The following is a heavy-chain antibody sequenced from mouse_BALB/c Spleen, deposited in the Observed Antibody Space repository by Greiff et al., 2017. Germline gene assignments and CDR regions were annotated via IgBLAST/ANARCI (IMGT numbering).Heavy chain of an antibody. CDR3: ARGCNLFAY. V-gene: IGHV1-7*01. CDR2: INPSTGYT. Sequence: VQLQQSGAELAKPGASVKMSCKASGYTFTSYWMHWVKQRPGQGLEWIGYINPSTGYTEYNQKFKDKATLTADKSSSTAYLQLSSLTSEDSAVYYCARGCNLFAYWGQGTLVTVSA. CDR1: GYTFTSYW. J-gene: IGHJ3*01. D-gene: IGHD2-1*01.